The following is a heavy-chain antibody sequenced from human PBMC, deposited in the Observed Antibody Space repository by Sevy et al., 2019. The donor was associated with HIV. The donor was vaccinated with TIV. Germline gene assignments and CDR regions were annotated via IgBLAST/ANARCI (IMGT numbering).Heavy chain of an antibody. V-gene: IGHV1-24*01. Sequence: ASVKVSCKVSGYTLTELSMHWVRQAPGKGLEWMGGFDPQAGDTTYAQKFQGRVTMTDDTSTDTAHMELSSLRAEDTAVYYCVAGFRRYYDFWTAFDAWGQGTLVTVSA. CDR3: VAGFRRYYDFWTAFDA. J-gene: IGHJ4*02. CDR2: FDPQAGDT. CDR1: GYTLTELS. D-gene: IGHD3-3*01.